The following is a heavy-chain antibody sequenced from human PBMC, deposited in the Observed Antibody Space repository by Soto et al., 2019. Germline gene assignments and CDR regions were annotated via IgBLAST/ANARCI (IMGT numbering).Heavy chain of an antibody. J-gene: IGHJ6*02. D-gene: IGHD4-4*01. CDR2: INHSGST. CDR1: GGSFSGYY. Sequence: QVQLQQWGAGLLKPSETLSLTCAVYGGSFSGYYWSWIRQPPGKGLEGIGAINHSGSTNYNPSLKSRVTISVDTSKNQFSLKLSSVTAADTAVYYCAKYTVTTRSDYYGMDVWGQGTTVTVSS. V-gene: IGHV4-34*01. CDR3: AKYTVTTRSDYYGMDV.